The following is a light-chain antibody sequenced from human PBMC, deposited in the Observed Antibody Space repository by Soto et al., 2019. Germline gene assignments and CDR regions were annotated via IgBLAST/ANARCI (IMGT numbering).Light chain of an antibody. V-gene: IGKV1-39*01. CDR1: QDIGTF. CDR2: AAS. CDR3: QQSYSTPQIT. J-gene: IGKJ3*01. Sequence: DFQMTQSPSSLSASVGDRVTITCRASQDIGTFLNWYQQKPGKPPNLLIYAASNLLSGVSSRFSGSGSGTDFTLPISSLQPEDFATYYCQQSYSTPQITFGPGTKVDVK.